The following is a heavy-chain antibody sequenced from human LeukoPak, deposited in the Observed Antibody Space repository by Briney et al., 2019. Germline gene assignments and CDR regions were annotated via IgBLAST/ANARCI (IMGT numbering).Heavy chain of an antibody. V-gene: IGHV3-30-3*01. CDR3: ANANIPEG. Sequence: GGSLRLSCAASGFTFSSYAMHWVRQAPGKGLEWVAVISYDGSNKYYADSVKGRFTISRDNSKNTLYLQMNSLRAEDTAVYYCANANIPEGWGQGTLVTVSS. D-gene: IGHD1-14*01. J-gene: IGHJ4*02. CDR1: GFTFSSYA. CDR2: ISYDGSNK.